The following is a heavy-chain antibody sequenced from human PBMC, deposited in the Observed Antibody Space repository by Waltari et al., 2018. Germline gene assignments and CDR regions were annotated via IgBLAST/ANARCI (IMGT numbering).Heavy chain of an antibody. CDR2: ITPISGTV. CDR1: GGTFTNHA. J-gene: IGHJ6*02. V-gene: IGHV1-69*13. D-gene: IGHD2-2*01. CDR3: ARDPSRGDFAHHQYGLDV. Sequence: QVQLVQSGAEVKKPGSSVKVSCKASGGTFTNHAITWVRQAPGQGLEWMGGITPISGTVNYAKKFRGRVTITADASMTTAYMELPSLTSEDTAVYYCARDPSRGDFAHHQYGLDVWGQGTTVTVSS.